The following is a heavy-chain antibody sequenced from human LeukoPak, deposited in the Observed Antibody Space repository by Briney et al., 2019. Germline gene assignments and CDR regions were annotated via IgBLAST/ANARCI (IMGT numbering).Heavy chain of an antibody. Sequence: PGGSLRLSCAASGFTFSDYYMSWIRQAPGKGPEWVSYISSSGGTIYYADSVKGRFTISRDNAKNSLYLQMNSLRAEDTAVYYCARSNYYDSSGYYRGDFDYWGQGTLVTVSS. V-gene: IGHV3-11*01. CDR2: ISSSGGTI. CDR3: ARSNYYDSSGYYRGDFDY. CDR1: GFTFSDYY. J-gene: IGHJ4*02. D-gene: IGHD3-22*01.